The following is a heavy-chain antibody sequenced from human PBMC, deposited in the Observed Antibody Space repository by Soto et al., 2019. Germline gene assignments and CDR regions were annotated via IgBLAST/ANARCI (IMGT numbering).Heavy chain of an antibody. D-gene: IGHD6-13*01. CDR2: IYYSVTT. CDR3: ARDRSSWSLRAYYYYMGC. J-gene: IGHJ6*03. CDR1: GGSISSYY. Sequence: PSETLSLTCTVSGGSISSYYWSWIRQPPGKGLEWIGYIYYSVTTNYNPSLKSRVTISVDTSKNQVSLKLSSVTAADTAVYYCARDRSSWSLRAYYYYMGCWGPGTTLTGSS. V-gene: IGHV4-59*01.